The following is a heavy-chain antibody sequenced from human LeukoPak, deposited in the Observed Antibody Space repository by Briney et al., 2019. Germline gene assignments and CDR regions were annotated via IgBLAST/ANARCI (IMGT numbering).Heavy chain of an antibody. CDR3: ARTNTYSMGY. CDR1: GGSISRSSYY. V-gene: IGHV4-39*01. CDR2: IYYSGST. Sequence: SETLSLTCTVSGGSISRSSYYWAWIRQPPGKGLEWIASIYYSGSTYYNPSLKSRVTISVDTSKNQFSLKVNSLTAADTAVYYCARTNTYSMGYWGQGTLVTVSS. J-gene: IGHJ4*02. D-gene: IGHD1/OR15-1a*01.